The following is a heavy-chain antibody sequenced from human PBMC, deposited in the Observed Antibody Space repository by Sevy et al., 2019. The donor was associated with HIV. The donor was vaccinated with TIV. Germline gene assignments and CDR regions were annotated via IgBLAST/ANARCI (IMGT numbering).Heavy chain of an antibody. V-gene: IGHV1-2*02. J-gene: IGHJ4*02. CDR3: VRDDRDGYFDY. CDR2: NNPXSGGP. Sequence: ASVKVSCKASGYTXTGYYMHWVRQAPGXGLEWMGWNNPXSGGPNYAPKFQGRVTLTRDTSISTAYMELSRLKSDDTAVYYCVRDDRDGYFDYWGQGTLVTVSS. CDR1: GYTXTGYY.